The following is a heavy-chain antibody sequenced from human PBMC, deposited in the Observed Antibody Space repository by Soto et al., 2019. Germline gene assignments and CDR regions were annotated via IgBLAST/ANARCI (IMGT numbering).Heavy chain of an antibody. J-gene: IGHJ4*02. CDR2: ISYDGSNK. CDR3: ARDLSLN. Sequence: GGSLSLSCAASGFTFSSYAMHWVRQAPGKGLEWVAVISYDGSNKYYADSVKGRFTISRDNSKNTLYLQMNSLRAEDTAVYYCARDLSLNWGQGTLVTVSS. CDR1: GFTFSSYA. V-gene: IGHV3-30-3*01.